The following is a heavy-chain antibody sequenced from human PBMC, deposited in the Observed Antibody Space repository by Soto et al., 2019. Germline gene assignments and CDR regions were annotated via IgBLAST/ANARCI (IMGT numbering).Heavy chain of an antibody. D-gene: IGHD1-26*01. V-gene: IGHV3-30*18. Sequence: GGSLRLSCPASGFTFSSYGMHWVRQAPGKGLEWVAVISYDGSNKYYADSVKCRFTISRDNSKNTLYLQMNSLRAEDTDVYYCAKDGVVXGTTGLGDYYYYYGMDVGGQGTKVTVSS. CDR3: AKDGVVXGTTGLGDYYYYYGMDV. CDR2: ISYDGSNK. CDR1: GFTFSSYG. J-gene: IGHJ6*02.